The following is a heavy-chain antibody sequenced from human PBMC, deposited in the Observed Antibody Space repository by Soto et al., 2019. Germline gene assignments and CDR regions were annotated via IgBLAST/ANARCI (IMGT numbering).Heavy chain of an antibody. Sequence: GVSLRRSCLASAFTFSSYDMHWVRQAPGKGLKWIAVIWYDGSNKYYADSVKGRFTISRDNSKNTLYLQMNSLRAEDTAVYYCVREEGAYSSGWFRFDYWGEGTLVTVSS. CDR3: VREEGAYSSGWFRFDY. J-gene: IGHJ4*02. CDR1: AFTFSSYD. CDR2: IWYDGSNK. D-gene: IGHD6-19*01. V-gene: IGHV3-33*01.